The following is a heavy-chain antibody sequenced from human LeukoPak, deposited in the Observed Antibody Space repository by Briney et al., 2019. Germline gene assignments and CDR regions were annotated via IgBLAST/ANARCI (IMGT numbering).Heavy chain of an antibody. Sequence: GGSLRLSCAASGFTFSSYSMNWVRQAPGKGLEWVSSISSSGSYIYYADSVKGRFTISRDNAKNSLYLQMNSLRAEDTAVYYCARDCSGGSCFSAYWGQGTLVTVSS. CDR1: GFTFSSYS. CDR3: ARDCSGGSCFSAY. V-gene: IGHV3-21*01. D-gene: IGHD2-15*01. CDR2: ISSSGSYI. J-gene: IGHJ4*02.